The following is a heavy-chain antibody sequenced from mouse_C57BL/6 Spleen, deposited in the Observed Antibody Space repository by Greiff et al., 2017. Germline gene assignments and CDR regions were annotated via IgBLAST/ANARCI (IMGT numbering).Heavy chain of an antibody. V-gene: IGHV1-26*01. Sequence: VQLQQSGPELVKPGASVKISCKASGYTFTDYYMNWVKQSHGKSLEWIGDINPNNGGTSYNQKFKGKATLTVDKSSSTAYMELRSLTSEDSAVYYCARERAIYYGNWGGYWGQGTTLTVSS. CDR2: INPNNGGT. D-gene: IGHD2-1*01. CDR1: GYTFTDYY. CDR3: ARERAIYYGNWGGY. J-gene: IGHJ2*01.